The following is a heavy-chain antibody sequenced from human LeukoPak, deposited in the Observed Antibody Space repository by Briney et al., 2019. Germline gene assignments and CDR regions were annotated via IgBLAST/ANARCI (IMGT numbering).Heavy chain of an antibody. CDR1: GGSISSYY. J-gene: IGHJ4*02. V-gene: IGHV4-59*01. CDR2: IYYSGST. CDR3: ARDRSGYDLAY. Sequence: PSETLSLTCSVSGGSISSYYWSWIRQPPGKGLEWIGYIYYSGSTNYNPSLKSRVTISVDTSKNQVSLKLNSVTAADTAVYYCARDRSGYDLAYWGQVTLVTVSS. D-gene: IGHD5-12*01.